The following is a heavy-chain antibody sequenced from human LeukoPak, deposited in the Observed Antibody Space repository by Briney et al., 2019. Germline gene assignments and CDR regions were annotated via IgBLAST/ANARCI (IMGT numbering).Heavy chain of an antibody. Sequence: GGSLRLSCAASGFTFSSYGMHWVRQAPGKGLEWVAVIWYDGSNKYYADSVKGRFTISRDNSKNTLYLQMNSLRAEDTAVYYCARGYYDSSGYPATPEPLESWGQGTLVTVSS. D-gene: IGHD3-22*01. V-gene: IGHV3-33*01. CDR2: IWYDGSNK. J-gene: IGHJ4*02. CDR3: ARGYYDSSGYPATPEPLES. CDR1: GFTFSSYG.